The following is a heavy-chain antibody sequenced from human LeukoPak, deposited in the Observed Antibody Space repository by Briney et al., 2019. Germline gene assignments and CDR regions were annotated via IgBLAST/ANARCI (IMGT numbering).Heavy chain of an antibody. V-gene: IGHV3-74*01. Sequence: GGSLRLSCAASGFTFSSYAMSWVRQAPGKGLVWVSRINSDGSSTSYADSVKGRFTISRDNAKKTLYLQMNSLRAEDTAVYYCARPSGSYYYDAFDIWGQGTMVTVSS. CDR2: INSDGSST. CDR3: ARPSGSYYYDAFDI. D-gene: IGHD3-10*01. CDR1: GFTFSSYA. J-gene: IGHJ3*02.